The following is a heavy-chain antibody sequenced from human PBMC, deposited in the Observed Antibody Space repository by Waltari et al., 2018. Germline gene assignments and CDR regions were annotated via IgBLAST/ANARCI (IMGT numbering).Heavy chain of an antibody. CDR3: ARDSYDFWTYYFDY. CDR1: GSTFGSYE. J-gene: IGHJ4*02. CDR2: ISSSGSTI. Sequence: VQRVGPGGGLVQPDGSRSLSCAASGSTFGSYEMTWVRQAPGKGLEWVSYISSSGSTIYYADSVKGRFTISRDNAKNSLYLQMNSLRAEDTAVYYCARDSYDFWTYYFDYWGQGTLVTVSS. V-gene: IGHV3-48*03. D-gene: IGHD3-3*01.